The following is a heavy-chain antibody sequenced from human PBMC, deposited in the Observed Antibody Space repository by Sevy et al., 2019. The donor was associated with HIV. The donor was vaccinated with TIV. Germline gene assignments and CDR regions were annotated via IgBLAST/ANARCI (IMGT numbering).Heavy chain of an antibody. CDR2: IDFSGGST. V-gene: IGHV3-23*01. Sequence: GGSLRLSCAASGFTFSTYPMSWVHQAPGKELEWVSAIDFSGGSTYHADSVRGRFTISRDNSKNTLYLQMNSLRVEDTAAYYCVKGSVTLYYDSTGYSYFEYWGQGTLVTVSS. J-gene: IGHJ4*02. D-gene: IGHD3-22*01. CDR1: GFTFSTYP. CDR3: VKGSVTLYYDSTGYSYFEY.